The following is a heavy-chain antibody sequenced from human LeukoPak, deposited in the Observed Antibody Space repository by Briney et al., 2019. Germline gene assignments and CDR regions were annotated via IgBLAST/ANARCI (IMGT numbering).Heavy chain of an antibody. Sequence: GGSLRLSCAASGFTFSTYTMSWVRQAPGKGLEWVSTLSGSGGSRYTADSVKGRFTISRDNLKNTLYLQMNSLRAEDTAVYYCAKGLLRGLRADPWGQGTLVTVSS. CDR2: LSGSGGSR. CDR1: GFTFSTYT. CDR3: AKGLLRGLRADP. D-gene: IGHD4-23*01. V-gene: IGHV3-23*01. J-gene: IGHJ5*02.